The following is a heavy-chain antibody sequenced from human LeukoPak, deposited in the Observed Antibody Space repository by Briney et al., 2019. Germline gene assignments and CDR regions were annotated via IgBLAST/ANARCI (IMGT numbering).Heavy chain of an antibody. Sequence: SETLSLTCTVSGGSISSSSYYWGWIRQPPGKGLEWIGYIYYSGSTNYNPSLKGRVTISVDTSKNQFSLKLSSVTAADTAVYYCARSSPGAFYPYCSSTSCYSWFDPWGQGTLVTVSS. V-gene: IGHV4-61*05. J-gene: IGHJ5*02. D-gene: IGHD2-2*02. CDR1: GGSISSSSYY. CDR3: ARSSPGAFYPYCSSTSCYSWFDP. CDR2: IYYSGST.